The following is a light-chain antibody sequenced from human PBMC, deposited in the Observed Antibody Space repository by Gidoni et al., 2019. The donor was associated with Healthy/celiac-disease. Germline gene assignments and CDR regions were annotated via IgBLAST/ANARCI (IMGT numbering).Light chain of an antibody. J-gene: IGLJ2*01. Sequence: QSVLTQPPSASGTPGQRVPISCSGSSSNIGSTTVNWYQQLPGTAPKLLIYSNNQRPSGVPDRFSGSKSGTSASLAISGLQSEDEADYYCAAWDDSLNAVVFGGGTKLTVL. CDR1: SSNIGSTT. V-gene: IGLV1-44*01. CDR3: AAWDDSLNAVV. CDR2: SNN.